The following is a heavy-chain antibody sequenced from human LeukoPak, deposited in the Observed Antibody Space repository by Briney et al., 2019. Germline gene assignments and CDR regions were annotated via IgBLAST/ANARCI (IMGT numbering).Heavy chain of an antibody. CDR1: GYSFTSSR. V-gene: IGHV5-10-1*01. Sequence: GESLKISCQGSGYSFTSSRISWVRQLPGKGLEWMGRIDPSGSYTNYSPSFQGHVTISADKSISTAYLQWSSLKASDTAMYYCARSYYGSGSLDYYYYGMDVWGQGTTVTVSS. D-gene: IGHD3-10*01. J-gene: IGHJ6*02. CDR2: IDPSGSYT. CDR3: ARSYYGSGSLDYYYYGMDV.